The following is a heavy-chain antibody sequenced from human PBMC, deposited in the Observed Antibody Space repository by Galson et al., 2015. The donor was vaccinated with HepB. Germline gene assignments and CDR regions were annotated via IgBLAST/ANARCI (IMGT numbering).Heavy chain of an antibody. Sequence: SLRLSCAASGFTFSSYSMNRVRQAPGKGLEWVSYISSSSSTIYYADSVKGRFTISRDNAKDSLYLQMNSLRDEDTAVYYCARDSGLSSSWYRGNWFDPWGQGTLVTVSS. CDR1: GFTFSSYS. CDR3: ARDSGLSSSWYRGNWFDP. D-gene: IGHD6-13*01. CDR2: ISSSSSTI. J-gene: IGHJ5*02. V-gene: IGHV3-48*02.